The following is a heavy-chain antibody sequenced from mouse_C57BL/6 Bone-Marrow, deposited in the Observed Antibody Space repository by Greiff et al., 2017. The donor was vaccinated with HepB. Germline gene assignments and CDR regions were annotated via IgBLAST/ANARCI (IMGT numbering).Heavy chain of an antibody. J-gene: IGHJ1*03. CDR3: VTPLYYCLYWYFDV. D-gene: IGHD1-1*01. CDR1: GFSFNTYA. CDR2: IRSKSNNYAT. Sequence: EVQLVESGGGLVQPKGSLKLSCAASGFSFNTYAMNWVRQAPGKGLEWVARIRSKSNNYATYYADSVKDRFTISRDDSERMLYLQMNNLKTEDTALYYCVTPLYYCLYWYFDVWGTGTTVTVSS. V-gene: IGHV10-1*01.